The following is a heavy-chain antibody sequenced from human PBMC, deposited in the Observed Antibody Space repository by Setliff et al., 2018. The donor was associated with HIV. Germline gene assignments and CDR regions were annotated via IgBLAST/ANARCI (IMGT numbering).Heavy chain of an antibody. J-gene: IGHJ3*02. CDR1: GFTFGDYT. CDR2: ISSSRNYR. CDR3: ARAPYHHDGSGFKPWAYAFDI. V-gene: IGHV3-21*01. D-gene: IGHD3-22*01. Sequence: LRLSCAASGFTFGDYTMNWVRQAPGKGLEWVSCISSSRNYRHYADSVKGRFTISRDNAKNSLYLEMNSLRAEDTAVYYCARAPYHHDGSGFKPWAYAFDIWGQGTMVTVSS.